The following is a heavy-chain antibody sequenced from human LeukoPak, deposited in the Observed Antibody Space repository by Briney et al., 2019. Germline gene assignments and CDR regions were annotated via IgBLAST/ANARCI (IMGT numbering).Heavy chain of an antibody. D-gene: IGHD6-13*01. Sequence: GGSLRLSCAASGFTFSSYWMSWVRQAPGKGLEWVANINQDGSEKYYVDSVRGRFTISRDNARNSLYLQMNSLRAEDTAVYYCAKAFNSSWHNWGQGTLVTVSS. CDR3: AKAFNSSWHN. V-gene: IGHV3-7*01. J-gene: IGHJ4*02. CDR1: GFTFSSYW. CDR2: INQDGSEK.